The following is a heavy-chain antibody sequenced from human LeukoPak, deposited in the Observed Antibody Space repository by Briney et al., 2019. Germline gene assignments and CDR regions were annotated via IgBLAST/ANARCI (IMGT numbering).Heavy chain of an antibody. Sequence: SVKVSCKASGGTFSSYAISWVRQAPGQGLEWMGGIIPIFGTANYAQMFQGRVTITADESTSTAYMELSSLRSEDTAVYYCARAFPTIAAAGRDHFDYWGQGTLVTVSS. CDR1: GGTFSSYA. D-gene: IGHD6-13*01. CDR3: ARAFPTIAAAGRDHFDY. CDR2: IIPIFGTA. J-gene: IGHJ4*02. V-gene: IGHV1-69*13.